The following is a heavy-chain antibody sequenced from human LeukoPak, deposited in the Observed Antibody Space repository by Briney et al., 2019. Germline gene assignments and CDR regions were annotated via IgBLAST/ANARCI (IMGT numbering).Heavy chain of an antibody. J-gene: IGHJ3*02. CDR3: ARYLTAYYYDSSGSTPDAFDI. CDR2: IYYSGST. D-gene: IGHD3-22*01. V-gene: IGHV4-39*07. CDR1: GGSISSSSYY. Sequence: SETLSLTCTVSGGSISSSSYYWGWIRQPPGKGLEWIGSIYYSGSTYYNPSLKSRVTISVDTSKNQFSLKLSSVTAADTAVYYCARYLTAYYYDSSGSTPDAFDIWGQGTMVTVSS.